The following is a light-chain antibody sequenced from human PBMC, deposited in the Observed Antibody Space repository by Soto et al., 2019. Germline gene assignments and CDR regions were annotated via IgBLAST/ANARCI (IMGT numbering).Light chain of an antibody. Sequence: QSVLTQPRSVSGSPGQSVTISCTGTSSDVGGYNYVSWYQQHPGKAPKLMIYDFDKRPSGVPDRFSGSKSGNTASLTISGLQAEDEADYYCSSYAGTLFGGGTQLTVL. CDR2: DFD. J-gene: IGLJ2*01. CDR3: SSYAGTL. CDR1: SSDVGGYNY. V-gene: IGLV2-11*01.